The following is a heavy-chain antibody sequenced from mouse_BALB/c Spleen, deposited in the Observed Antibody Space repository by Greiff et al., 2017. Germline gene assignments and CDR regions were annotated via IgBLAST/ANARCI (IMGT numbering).Heavy chain of an antibody. V-gene: IGHV1-82*01. J-gene: IGHJ4*01. CDR3: ARTRGTTGGLYAMDY. Sequence: VQLQQSGPELVKPGASVKISCKASGYAFSSSWMNWVKQRPGQGLEWIGRIYPGDGDTNYNGKFKGKATLTADKSSSTAYMQLSSLTSVDSAVYFCARTRGTTGGLYAMDYWGQGTSVTVSS. D-gene: IGHD2-14*01. CDR2: IYPGDGDT. CDR1: GYAFSSSW.